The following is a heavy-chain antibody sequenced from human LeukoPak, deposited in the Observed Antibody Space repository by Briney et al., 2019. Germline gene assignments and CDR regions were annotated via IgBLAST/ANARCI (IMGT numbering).Heavy chain of an antibody. V-gene: IGHV3-7*01. Sequence: GGSLRLSCAASGFTFSDYWMSWVRQAPGKGLEWVANIKQDGSEKNYVDSVKGRFIISRVNAKNSLYLQMNSLRAEDTSVYYCARDSPFGFYWGQGTLVTVSS. CDR3: ARDSPFGFY. J-gene: IGHJ4*02. CDR2: IKQDGSEK. D-gene: IGHD3-10*01. CDR1: GFTFSDYW.